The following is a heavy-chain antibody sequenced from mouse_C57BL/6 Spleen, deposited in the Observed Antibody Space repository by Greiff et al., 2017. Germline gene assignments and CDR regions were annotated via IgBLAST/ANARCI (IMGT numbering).Heavy chain of an antibody. Sequence: EVQLQESGEGLVKPGGSLKLSCAASGFTFSSYAMSWVRQTPEKRLEWVAYISSGGDYIYYADTVKGRFTISRDNARNTLYLQMSSLKSEDTAMYYCTRGEIYYDYGGWFAYWGQGTLVTVSA. CDR3: TRGEIYYDYGGWFAY. CDR2: ISSGGDYI. D-gene: IGHD2-4*01. J-gene: IGHJ3*01. V-gene: IGHV5-9-1*02. CDR1: GFTFSSYA.